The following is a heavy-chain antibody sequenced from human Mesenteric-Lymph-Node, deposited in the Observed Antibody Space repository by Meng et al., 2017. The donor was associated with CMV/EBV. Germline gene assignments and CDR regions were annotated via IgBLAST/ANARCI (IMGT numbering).Heavy chain of an antibody. J-gene: IGHJ4*02. V-gene: IGHV3-23*01. CDR3: ARGFIAAAGPLDY. D-gene: IGHD6-13*01. Sequence: GESLKISCAASGFIFSSHEINWVRQAPGKGLEWVSAISGSGGSTYYADSVKGRFTISRDNSKNSLYLQMSSLRAEDTAVYYCARGFIAAAGPLDYWGQGTLVTVSS. CDR1: GFIFSSHE. CDR2: ISGSGGST.